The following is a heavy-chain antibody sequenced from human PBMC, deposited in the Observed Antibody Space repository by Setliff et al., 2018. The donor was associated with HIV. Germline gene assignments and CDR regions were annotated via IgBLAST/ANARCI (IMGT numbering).Heavy chain of an antibody. J-gene: IGHJ1*01. D-gene: IGHD3-22*01. CDR1: GYTLTELS. CDR3: ATIRGNYNDSSGQEYFQH. CDR2: FDPEDGET. Sequence: ASVKVSCKVSGYTLTELSIHWVRQAPGKGLEWMGGFDPEDGETVYAQKFQGRVTMTEDTSADTAYKELSSLISEDTAMYYCATIRGNYNDSSGQEYFQHWGHGTLVTVSS. V-gene: IGHV1-24*01.